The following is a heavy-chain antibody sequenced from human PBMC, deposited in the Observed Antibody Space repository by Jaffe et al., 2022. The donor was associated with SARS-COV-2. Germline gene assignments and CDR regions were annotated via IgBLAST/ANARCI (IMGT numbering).Heavy chain of an antibody. J-gene: IGHJ6*03. D-gene: IGHD2-2*01. CDR2: ISWDGGST. Sequence: EVQLVESGGVVVQPGGSLRLSCAASGFTFDDYAMHWVRQAPGKGLEWVSLISWDGGSTYYADSVKGRFTISRDNSKNSLYLQMNSLRAEDTALYYCAKDLYCSSTSCYKSDYYYYMDVWGKGTTVTVSS. V-gene: IGHV3-43D*03. CDR1: GFTFDDYA. CDR3: AKDLYCSSTSCYKSDYYYYMDV.